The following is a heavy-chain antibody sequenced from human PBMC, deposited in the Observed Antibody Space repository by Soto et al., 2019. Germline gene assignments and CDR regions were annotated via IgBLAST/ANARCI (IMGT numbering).Heavy chain of an antibody. V-gene: IGHV4-39*02. CDR3: AREGGGYCSGGSCQVDY. J-gene: IGHJ4*02. CDR1: GGSISSSSYY. CDR2: IYYRGNT. D-gene: IGHD2-15*01. Sequence: SETLSLTCTVSGGSISSSSYYWGWIRQPPGKGLEWIGSIYYRGNTYYNPSLKSRVTISVDTSKNQFSLKLSSVTAADTAVYYCAREGGGYCSGGSCQVDYWGQGTLATVSS.